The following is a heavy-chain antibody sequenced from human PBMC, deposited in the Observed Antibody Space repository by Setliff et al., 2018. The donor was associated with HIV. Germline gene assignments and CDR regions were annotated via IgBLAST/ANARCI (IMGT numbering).Heavy chain of an antibody. Sequence: GGSLRLSCAASGITVSSSYMSWVRQAPGKGLEWVSFIYPGGTTNYADSVKGRFTISRDTSKNTLYLQMNSLKSEDTAVYYCATVAHSSALDYWGQGTLVTVSS. J-gene: IGHJ4*02. V-gene: IGHV3-66*01. CDR2: IYPGGTT. CDR3: ATVAHSSALDY. D-gene: IGHD6-19*01. CDR1: GITVSSSY.